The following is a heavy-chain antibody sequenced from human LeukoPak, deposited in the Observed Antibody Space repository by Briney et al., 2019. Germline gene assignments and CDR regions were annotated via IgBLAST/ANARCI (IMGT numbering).Heavy chain of an antibody. CDR1: GFAFSNYA. Sequence: GESLRLSCAASGFAFSNYAMNWVRQAPGKGLEWVSAISGSGGSTYYADSVKGRFTISRDNSKNTLYLQMNSLRAEDTAVYYCAKGLRNYYYYGMDVWGQGTTVTVSS. J-gene: IGHJ6*02. CDR2: ISGSGGST. V-gene: IGHV3-23*01. CDR3: AKGLRNYYYYGMDV. D-gene: IGHD4-17*01.